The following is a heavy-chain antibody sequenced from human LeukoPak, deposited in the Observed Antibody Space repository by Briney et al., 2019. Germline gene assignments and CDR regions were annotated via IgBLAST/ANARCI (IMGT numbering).Heavy chain of an antibody. CDR1: GFTCSSYG. CDR2: IRYDGSNK. Sequence: QPGGSLRLXCAASGFTCSSYGMHWVRQAPGKGLEWVAFIRYDGSNKYYADSVKGRFTISRDNSKNTLYLQMNSLRAEDTAVYYCAKDGDSSGWYKDYYYYYYMDVWGKGTTVTVSS. V-gene: IGHV3-30*02. CDR3: AKDGDSSGWYKDYYYYYYMDV. J-gene: IGHJ6*03. D-gene: IGHD6-19*01.